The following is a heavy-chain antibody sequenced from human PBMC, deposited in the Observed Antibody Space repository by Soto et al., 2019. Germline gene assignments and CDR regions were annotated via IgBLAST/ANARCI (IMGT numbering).Heavy chain of an antibody. Sequence: GGSLRLSCAGSGFSFSNYAITWVRQAPGKGLEWVSLISGSGGSTYYTDSVKGRFTISRDNSKNTVYLQIYSLGADDTAVYYCAKASYDIRGGLDSWGQGTLVTVSS. CDR3: AKASYDIRGGLDS. D-gene: IGHD3-9*01. CDR2: ISGSGGST. CDR1: GFSFSNYA. V-gene: IGHV3-23*01. J-gene: IGHJ4*02.